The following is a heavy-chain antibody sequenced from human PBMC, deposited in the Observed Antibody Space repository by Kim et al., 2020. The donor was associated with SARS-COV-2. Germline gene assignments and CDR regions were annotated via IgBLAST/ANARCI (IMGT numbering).Heavy chain of an antibody. CDR1: GFTFSSYS. CDR2: ISGSGGST. J-gene: IGHJ6*01. Sequence: GGSLRLSCAASGFTFSSYSMSWVRQAPGKGLEWVSAISGSGGSTYYAYSMKGRFTISIDNSKTTLNLQMNSLRAENTAVYHCANSPGIVGAPYYYYG. V-gene: IGHV3-23*01. D-gene: IGHD1-26*01. CDR3: ANSPGIVGAPYYYYG.